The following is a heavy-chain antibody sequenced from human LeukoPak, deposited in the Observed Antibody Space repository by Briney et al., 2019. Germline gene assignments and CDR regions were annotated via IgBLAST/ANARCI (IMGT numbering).Heavy chain of an antibody. CDR3: ARGVYIAAAQYAY. D-gene: IGHD6-13*01. CDR1: GGSFSGYY. CDR2: INHSGST. J-gene: IGHJ4*02. V-gene: IGHV4-34*01. Sequence: PSETLSLTCAVYGGSFSGYYWSWIRQPPGKGLEWIGEINHSGSTNYNPSLKSRVTISVDTSKNQFSLKLSSVTAADTAVYYCARGVYIAAAQYAYWGQGTLVTVSS.